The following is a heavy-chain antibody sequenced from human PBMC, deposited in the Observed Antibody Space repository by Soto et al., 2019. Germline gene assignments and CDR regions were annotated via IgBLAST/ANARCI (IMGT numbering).Heavy chain of an antibody. D-gene: IGHD3-22*01. CDR2: IIPIFGTA. J-gene: IGHJ4*02. V-gene: IGHV1-69*13. CDR1: GCTFSSYA. CDR3: ASRYYYDSSGYYKY. Sequence: ASVKVSCKASGCTFSSYAISWVRQAPGQVLEWMGGIIPIFGTANYAQKFQGRVTITADESTSTAYMELSSLRSEDTAVYYCASRYYYDSSGYYKYWGQGTLVTVSS.